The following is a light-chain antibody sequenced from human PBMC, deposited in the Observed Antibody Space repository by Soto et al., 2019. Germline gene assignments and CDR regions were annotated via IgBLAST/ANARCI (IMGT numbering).Light chain of an antibody. CDR3: QQRRSWQVT. CDR1: QSISNN. J-gene: IGKJ5*01. Sequence: EIVMTQSPATLSVSPGERATLSCRASQSISNNVAWYQQKPGQAPRLLIYGASSRATGIPNRFSGSGSGTDFTLTISRLEPDDFAVYYCQQRRSWQVTFGQGTRLEIK. V-gene: IGKV3D-20*02. CDR2: GAS.